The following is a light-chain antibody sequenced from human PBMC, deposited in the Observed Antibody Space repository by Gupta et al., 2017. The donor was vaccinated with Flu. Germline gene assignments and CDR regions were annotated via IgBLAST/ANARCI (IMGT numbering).Light chain of an antibody. CDR3: QHIYSIPIT. Sequence: MQMTQSPCALSASVGDIVPIHCKASQRISRYLDWYQQKPGNSPKLMIYAASRVQSGVPSRFSGSGYGTDFTLAISRRQPDDFANYYCQHIYSIPITFGQGTKVEIK. CDR2: AAS. J-gene: IGKJ1*01. V-gene: IGKV1-39*01. CDR1: QRISRY.